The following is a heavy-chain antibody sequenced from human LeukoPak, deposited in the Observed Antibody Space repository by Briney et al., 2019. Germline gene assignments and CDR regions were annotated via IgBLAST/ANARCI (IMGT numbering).Heavy chain of an antibody. Sequence: QPGGSLRLSCAASGFTFSGSAMHWVRQASGKGLEWVGRIRSKANSYATAYAASVKGRFTISRDDSKNTAYLQMNSLKTEDTAVYYCTRHAPHYPMVTWDYWGQGTLVTVSS. CDR1: GFTFSGSA. D-gene: IGHD5-18*01. V-gene: IGHV3-73*01. J-gene: IGHJ4*02. CDR2: IRSKANSYAT. CDR3: TRHAPHYPMVTWDY.